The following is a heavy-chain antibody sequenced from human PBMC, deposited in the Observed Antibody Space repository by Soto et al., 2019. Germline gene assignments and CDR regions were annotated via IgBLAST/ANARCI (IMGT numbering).Heavy chain of an antibody. J-gene: IGHJ4*02. CDR3: ARSAATTKFDY. Sequence: PGGSLRLSCAASGFTFSSYSMNWVRQAPGKGLEWVSYISSSSSTIYYADSVKGRFTISRDNAKNSLYLQMNSLRAEDTAVYYCARSAATTKFDYWGQGTLVTVSS. D-gene: IGHD6-13*01. V-gene: IGHV3-48*01. CDR2: ISSSSSTI. CDR1: GFTFSSYS.